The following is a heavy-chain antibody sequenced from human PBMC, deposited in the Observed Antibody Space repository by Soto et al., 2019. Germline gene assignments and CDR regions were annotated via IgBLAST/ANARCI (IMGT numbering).Heavy chain of an antibody. V-gene: IGHV4-59*01. CDR1: GGSISSFH. CDR3: ARVTYYDSTGSFDY. J-gene: IGHJ4*02. CDR2: VYYSGYT. Sequence: KSSETLSLTCTVSGGSISSFHWSWIRQPPGRGLEWIGFVYYSGYTNYNPSLKSRVAMSIDTSKSQFSLRLNSVTAADTAVYYCARVTYYDSTGSFDYWGQGIQVTSPQ. D-gene: IGHD3-22*01.